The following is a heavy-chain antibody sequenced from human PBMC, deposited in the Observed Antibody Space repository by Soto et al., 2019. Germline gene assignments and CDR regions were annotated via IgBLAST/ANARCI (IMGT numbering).Heavy chain of an antibody. CDR1: GFTFSSYW. CDR3: ATEVWVYYDFCSGYSDC. CDR2: IQEDGSDM. D-gene: IGHD3-3*01. V-gene: IGHV3-7*01. J-gene: IGHJ4*02. Sequence: EVQLVESGGGLVQPGGSLRLSCAASGFTFSSYWMSWVRQAPGKGLEWVANIQEDGSDMYYVDSVKGRFTISRDNAKNSLYLQMNSLRAEDTAVYYCATEVWVYYDFCSGYSDCWGQGTLVNVSS.